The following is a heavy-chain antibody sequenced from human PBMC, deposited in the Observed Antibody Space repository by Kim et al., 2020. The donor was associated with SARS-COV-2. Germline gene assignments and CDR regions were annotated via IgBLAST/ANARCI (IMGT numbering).Heavy chain of an antibody. V-gene: IGHV3-48*03. CDR2: IDSDGNSM. CDR3: ASLYYDTSGYDD. Sequence: GGSLRLSCAASGFMFSSYNMNWVRQAPGKGLEWVAYIDSDGNSMYYADSVNGRFTISRDNAKNSLYLQMNNLRVEDTALYYCASLYYDTSGYDDWGQGTLVTVSS. CDR1: GFMFSSYN. J-gene: IGHJ4*02. D-gene: IGHD3-22*01.